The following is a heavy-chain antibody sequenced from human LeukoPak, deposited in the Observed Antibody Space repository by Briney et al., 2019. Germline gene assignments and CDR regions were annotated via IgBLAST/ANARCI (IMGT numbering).Heavy chain of an antibody. V-gene: IGHV4-30-4*01. J-gene: IGHJ6*04. CDR1: GGSISSGDYY. CDR2: IYYSGST. CDR3: ARDHRRITMVRGVIPPGYYYYGMDV. Sequence: PSQTLSLTCTVSGGSISSGDYYWSWIRQPPGKGLEWIGYIYYSGSTYYNPSLKSRVTISVDTSKNQFSLKLSPVTAADTAVYYCARDHRRITMVRGVIPPGYYYYGMDVWGKGTTVTVSS. D-gene: IGHD3-10*01.